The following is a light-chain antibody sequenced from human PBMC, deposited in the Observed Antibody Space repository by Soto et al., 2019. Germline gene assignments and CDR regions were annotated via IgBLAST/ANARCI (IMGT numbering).Light chain of an antibody. CDR3: MQALQAPLT. CDR2: LGS. V-gene: IGKV2-28*01. J-gene: IGKJ1*01. CDR1: QSLLNSNGYNY. Sequence: VVMTQSPLSLPVTPGQPASIACRSIQSLLNSNGYNYLDWYLQKPGQSPQLXIYLGSNRASGVPDRFSGSGSGTDFTLTISRAEAEDFGLYYCMQALQAPLTFGQGTKVDIK.